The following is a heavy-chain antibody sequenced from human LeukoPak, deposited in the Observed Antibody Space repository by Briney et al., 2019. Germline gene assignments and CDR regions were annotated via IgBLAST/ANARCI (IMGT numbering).Heavy chain of an antibody. CDR3: AKDKTRGPGDY. V-gene: IGHV3-43*02. D-gene: IGHD1-14*01. J-gene: IGHJ4*02. Sequence: GGSLRLSCAASGFTFDDYAMHWVRQTPGKGLECVSLISEDGGDTWYADSVKGRFIISRDNSKNSLYLQMYSLRAEDTAFYYCAKDKTRGPGDYWGQGTLVTVSS. CDR2: ISEDGGDT. CDR1: GFTFDDYA.